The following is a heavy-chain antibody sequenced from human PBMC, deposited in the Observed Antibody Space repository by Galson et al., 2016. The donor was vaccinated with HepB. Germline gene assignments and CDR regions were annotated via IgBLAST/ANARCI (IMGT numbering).Heavy chain of an antibody. J-gene: IGHJ4*02. CDR2: ISGSGYII. D-gene: IGHD5-12*01. V-gene: IGHV3-48*02. Sequence: SLRLSCAASGFTFNSHKMQWVRQAPGKGLEWLSDISGSGYIIQYADSVKGRFTTSRDNAKNSLFLQMNSLRDEDTAVYYCAREGAYSGNDCGGGFGFWGQGTLVTVSS. CDR3: AREGAYSGNDCGGGFGF. CDR1: GFTFNSHK.